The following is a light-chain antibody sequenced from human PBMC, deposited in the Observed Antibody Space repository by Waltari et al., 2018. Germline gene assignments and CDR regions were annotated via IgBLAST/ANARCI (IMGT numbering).Light chain of an antibody. CDR2: DGS. V-gene: IGLV2-11*01. CDR1: RSDVGGYNY. Sequence: QSALTQPRPVSGSPGQSVTISCTGTRSDVGGYNYVSWYQQHPGKAPKTMLYDGSKRPSGVPDRFSGSKSGNTASLTISGLQAEDEADYYCCSYAGSLQGVFGGGTKLTVL. J-gene: IGLJ2*01. CDR3: CSYAGSLQGV.